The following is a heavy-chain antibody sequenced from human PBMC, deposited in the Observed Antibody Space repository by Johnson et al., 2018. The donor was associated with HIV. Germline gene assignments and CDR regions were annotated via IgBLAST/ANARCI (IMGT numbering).Heavy chain of an antibody. CDR1: GFTVSSNY. D-gene: IGHD2-21*02. J-gene: IGHJ3*02. Sequence: VQLVESGGGLVQPGGSLRFSCTASGFTVSSNYMSWVRQGPGMGLEWVSVIYSGGGTYHADSVKGRFTISRDNSKNRLYLQMNSLRAEDSAAYYCARGGGAYCGGDCLRTFDIWGQGTMVTVSS. CDR2: IYSGGGT. CDR3: ARGGGAYCGGDCLRTFDI. V-gene: IGHV3-66*01.